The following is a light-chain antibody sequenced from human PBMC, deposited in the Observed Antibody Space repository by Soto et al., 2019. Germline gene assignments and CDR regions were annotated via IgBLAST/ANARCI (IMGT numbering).Light chain of an antibody. CDR2: GAS. CDR1: QSVSSN. CDR3: QQYNNWPSWT. Sequence: IVITHAPGTLSLPPGAITTPPCRASQSVSSNLAWYQQKPGQAPRLLIYGASTRATGIPARFSGSGSGTEFTLAISSLQSEDFAVYYCQQYNNWPSWTFGQGTKVDIK. J-gene: IGKJ1*01. V-gene: IGKV3-15*01.